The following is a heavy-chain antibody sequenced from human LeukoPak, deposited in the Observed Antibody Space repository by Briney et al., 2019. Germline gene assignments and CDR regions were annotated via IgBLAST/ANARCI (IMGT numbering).Heavy chain of an antibody. V-gene: IGHV3-23*01. CDR3: AKGIDSTGYYPFDY. Sequence: GGSLRLSCAASGFTFSSYAMSWVRQAPGKGLEWVSAISESGGETYHADSVKGRFTISRDTSKSTLYLQLNSLRAEDTAIYYCAKGIDSTGYYPFDYWGQGTLVTVSS. CDR2: ISESGGET. CDR1: GFTFSSYA. D-gene: IGHD3-22*01. J-gene: IGHJ4*02.